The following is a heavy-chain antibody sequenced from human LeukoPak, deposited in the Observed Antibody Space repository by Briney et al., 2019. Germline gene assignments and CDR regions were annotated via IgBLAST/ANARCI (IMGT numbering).Heavy chain of an antibody. CDR2: VSYDGSKK. CDR3: AKDVKFSWPFYFDY. Sequence: GGSLRLSCAASGFTFSSYAMSWVRQAPGKGLEWLAFVSYDGSKKYYSDSVKGRFTISRDNSKNTLFLQMNSLRAEDTAVYSCAKDVKFSWPFYFDYWGQGILVTVSS. D-gene: IGHD5-12*01. V-gene: IGHV3-30*18. J-gene: IGHJ4*02. CDR1: GFTFSSYA.